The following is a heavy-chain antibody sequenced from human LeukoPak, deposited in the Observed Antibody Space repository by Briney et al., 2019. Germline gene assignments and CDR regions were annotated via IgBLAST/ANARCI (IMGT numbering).Heavy chain of an antibody. J-gene: IGHJ4*02. CDR2: IYYSGST. V-gene: IGHV4-59*01. CDR1: GGSISSYY. Sequence: SETLSLTCTVSGGSISSYYWSWIRQPPGKGLEWIGYIYYSGSTNYNPSLESRVTISVDTSKNQFSLKLSSVTAADTAVYYCARDSPRGPDYWGQGTLVTVSS. D-gene: IGHD3-10*01. CDR3: ARDSPRGPDY.